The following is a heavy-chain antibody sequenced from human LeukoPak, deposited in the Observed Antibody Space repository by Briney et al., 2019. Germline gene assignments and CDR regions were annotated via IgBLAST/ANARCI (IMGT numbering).Heavy chain of an antibody. CDR3: ARVSRHQQQLVSRLGDYYYMDV. CDR2: IYHSGST. J-gene: IGHJ6*03. CDR1: GGSISSSSYY. Sequence: PSETLSLTCTVSGGSISSSSYYWGWIRQPPGKGLEWIGSIYHSGSTYYNPSLKSRVTISVDTSKNQFPLKLSSVTAADTAVYYCARVSRHQQQLVSRLGDYYYMDVWGKGTTVTVSS. V-gene: IGHV4-39*06. D-gene: IGHD6-13*01.